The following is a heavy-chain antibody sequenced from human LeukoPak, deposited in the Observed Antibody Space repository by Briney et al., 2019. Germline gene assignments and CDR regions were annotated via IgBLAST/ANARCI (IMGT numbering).Heavy chain of an antibody. V-gene: IGHV4-39*01. J-gene: IGHJ4*02. D-gene: IGHD2-2*01. CDR2: IYYSGST. CDR1: GGSISSSSYY. Sequence: SETLSLTCTVSGGSISSSSYYWGWIRRPPGKGLEWIGSIYYSGSTYYNPSLKSRVTISVDTSKNQFSLKLSSVTAADTAVYYCARRTYCSSTSCYGAGLFDYWGQGTLVTVSS. CDR3: ARRTYCSSTSCYGAGLFDY.